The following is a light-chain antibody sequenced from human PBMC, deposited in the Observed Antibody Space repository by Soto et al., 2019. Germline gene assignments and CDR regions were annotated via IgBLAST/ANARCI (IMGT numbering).Light chain of an antibody. CDR1: TGAVTSGHF. V-gene: IGLV7-46*01. J-gene: IGLJ3*02. CDR2: DTN. Sequence: QAVVTQEPSLTVSPGGTVTLTCGSSTGAVTSGHFAYWLRQKPGQVPRTLIYDTNSKHSWTPARFSGSLLGGKAALTLSGAQPEDEADYYCFLSYSGALDGVFGGGTKLTVL. CDR3: FLSYSGALDGV.